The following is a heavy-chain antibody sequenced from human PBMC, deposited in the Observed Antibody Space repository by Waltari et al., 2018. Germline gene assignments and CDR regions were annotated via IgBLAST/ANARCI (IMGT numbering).Heavy chain of an antibody. D-gene: IGHD6-19*01. CDR1: GGSISSYF. CDR2: LHNSGTS. Sequence: QVQLQESGPGLVKPSETLSLTCTVSGGSISSYFWNWIRQPAGKGLEWIGRLHNSGTSNYNHSLESRITMSLDTSKNQFSLKLSSVTAADTAVYYCARRGWQVAFDIWGQGKMVTVSS. V-gene: IGHV4-4*07. J-gene: IGHJ3*02. CDR3: ARRGWQVAFDI.